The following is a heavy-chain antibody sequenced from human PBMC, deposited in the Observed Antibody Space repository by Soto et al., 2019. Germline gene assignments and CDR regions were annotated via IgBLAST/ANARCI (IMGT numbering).Heavy chain of an antibody. J-gene: IGHJ4*02. CDR1: GGSISSYY. Sequence: SETLSLTCTVSGGSISSYYWSWIRQPPGKGLEWIGYIYYSGSTNYNPSLKSRVTISVDTSKNQFSLKLNSVTAADTAVYYCANYSPDYYDSSGYYWPFDYWGPGTLVTVSS. D-gene: IGHD3-22*01. CDR3: ANYSPDYYDSSGYYWPFDY. V-gene: IGHV4-59*08. CDR2: IYYSGST.